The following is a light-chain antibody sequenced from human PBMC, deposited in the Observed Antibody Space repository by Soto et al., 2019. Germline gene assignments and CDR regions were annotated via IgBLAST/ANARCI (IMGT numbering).Light chain of an antibody. CDR3: QSYDSSLSGSYV. J-gene: IGLJ1*01. CDR2: SNN. Sequence: QSVLTQPPSVSGAPGQRFTISCTGSSSNIGAGYDVHWYQRLPGTAPKVLIYSNNNRPSGVPDRFSGSKSGTSASLAITGLQAEDEADYYCQSYDSSLSGSYVFGTGTKLTVL. CDR1: SSNIGAGYD. V-gene: IGLV1-40*01.